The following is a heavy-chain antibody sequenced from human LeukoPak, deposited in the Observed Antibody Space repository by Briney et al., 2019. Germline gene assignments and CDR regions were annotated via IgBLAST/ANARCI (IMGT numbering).Heavy chain of an antibody. V-gene: IGHV1-8*01. CDR1: GYTFTSYD. Sequence: ASVKVSCKASGYTFTSYDINWVRQATGQGLEWMGWINPNSGNTGYAQKFQGRVTMTRNTSISTAYMELSSLRSEDTAVYYCARGRVVVAATVLYYFDYWGQGTLVTVSS. CDR3: ARGRVVVAATVLYYFDY. CDR2: INPNSGNT. D-gene: IGHD2-15*01. J-gene: IGHJ4*02.